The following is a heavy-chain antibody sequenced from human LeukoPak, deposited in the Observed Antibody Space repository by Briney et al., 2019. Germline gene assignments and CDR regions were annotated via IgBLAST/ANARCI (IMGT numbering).Heavy chain of an antibody. D-gene: IGHD6-13*01. V-gene: IGHV3-33*01. CDR3: TRDVGSSWSFDY. J-gene: IGHJ4*02. CDR2: IWYDGSNR. CDR1: GFTFIGYG. Sequence: GSLRLACATSGFTFIGYGMHWVRQAPGKGLEWVAVIWYDGSNRYYVDSVKGRYTISRDNSKNTLYLQMDSLRAEDTAVYYCTRDVGSSWSFDYWGQGTLVTVSS.